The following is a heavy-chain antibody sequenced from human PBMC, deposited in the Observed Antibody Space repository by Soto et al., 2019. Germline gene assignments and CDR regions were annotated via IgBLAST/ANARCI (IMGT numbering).Heavy chain of an antibody. J-gene: IGHJ4*02. D-gene: IGHD3-22*01. CDR2: ISYDGSNK. Sequence: SLRLSCAASGFTFSSYAMHGVRQAPGKGLEWVAVISYDGSNKYYADSVKGRFTISRDNSKNTLYLQMNSLRAEDTAVYYCARAHYYYDSSGYFHYWGQGSLVTVSS. V-gene: IGHV3-30-3*01. CDR1: GFTFSSYA. CDR3: ARAHYYYDSSGYFHY.